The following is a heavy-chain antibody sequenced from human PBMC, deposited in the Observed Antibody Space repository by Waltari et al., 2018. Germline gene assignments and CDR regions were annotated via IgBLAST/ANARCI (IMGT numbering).Heavy chain of an antibody. J-gene: IGHJ6*02. D-gene: IGHD6-13*01. CDR3: ARLAPKTYRSPVPGRDYYYGLDV. Sequence: EEQLVESGGGLVQPGDSLRLSCAASGFTYSNHWMHWVRQARGQGLVWVSRINGDGSTSNYADSVKGRFTISRDNTKKTLYLQMKRLRVEDTAVYYCARLAPKTYRSPVPGRDYYYGLDVWGQGTTVTVSS. V-gene: IGHV3-74*01. CDR1: GFTYSNHW. CDR2: INGDGSTS.